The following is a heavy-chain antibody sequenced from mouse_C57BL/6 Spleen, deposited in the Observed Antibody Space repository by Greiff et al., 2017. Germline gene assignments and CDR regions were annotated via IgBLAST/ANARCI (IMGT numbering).Heavy chain of an antibody. CDR3: ARKNTTVVAPYAMDY. CDR2: IYPSDSET. Sequence: QVQLKQSGAELVRPGSSVKLSCKASGYTFTSYWMDWVKQRPGQGLEWIGNIYPSDSETHYNQKFKDKATLTVDKSSSTAYMQLSSLTSEDSAVYYCARKNTTVVAPYAMDYWGQGTSVTVSS. J-gene: IGHJ4*01. CDR1: GYTFTSYW. V-gene: IGHV1-61*01. D-gene: IGHD1-1*01.